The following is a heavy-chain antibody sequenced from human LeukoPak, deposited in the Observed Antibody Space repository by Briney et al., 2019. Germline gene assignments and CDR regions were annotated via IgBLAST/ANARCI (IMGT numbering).Heavy chain of an antibody. CDR2: ISSSGSTI. Sequence: GGSLRLSCAASGFTFSIYSMNWVRQAPGKGLEWVSYISSSGSTIYYADSVKGRFTISRDNAKNSLYLQMNSLRAEDTAVYYCARAVSYYYDMDVWGKGTTVTISS. D-gene: IGHD3-16*02. V-gene: IGHV3-48*04. CDR3: ARAVSYYYDMDV. J-gene: IGHJ6*03. CDR1: GFTFSIYS.